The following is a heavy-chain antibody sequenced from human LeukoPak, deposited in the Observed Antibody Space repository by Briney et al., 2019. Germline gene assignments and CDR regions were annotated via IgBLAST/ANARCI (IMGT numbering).Heavy chain of an antibody. Sequence: SETLSLTCTVSGGSISSYYWSWIRQPPGKGLEWVGYIYYSGSTYYNPSLQSRVIISVDTSKSQFSLKLSSVTAADTAVYYCARAKGIAAAGLIYGMDVWGQGTTVTVSS. V-gene: IGHV4-59*12. D-gene: IGHD6-13*01. CDR3: ARAKGIAAAGLIYGMDV. CDR1: GGSISSYY. J-gene: IGHJ6*02. CDR2: IYYSGST.